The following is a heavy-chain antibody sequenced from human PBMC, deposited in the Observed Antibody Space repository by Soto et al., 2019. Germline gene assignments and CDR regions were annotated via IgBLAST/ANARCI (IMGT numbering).Heavy chain of an antibody. CDR2: VNAGLGNT. J-gene: IGHJ5*02. D-gene: IGHD2-15*01. CDR1: GYTFNAYA. CDR3: ARGGYCSGGRCYIWFDP. Sequence: QVQLVQSGTEVKKPGASVRISCKASGYTFNAYAIYWVRQAPGQSLEWMGWVNAGLGNTEYAQKFQGRVTITRDTSANTAYMDLTSLTSEDTAVYYFARGGYCSGGRCYIWFDPWGQGTLVTVSS. V-gene: IGHV1-3*01.